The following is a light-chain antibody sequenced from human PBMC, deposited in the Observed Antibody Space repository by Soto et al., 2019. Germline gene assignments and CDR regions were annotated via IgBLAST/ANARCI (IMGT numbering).Light chain of an antibody. CDR3: SSYGGSNNLV. J-gene: IGLJ7*01. V-gene: IGLV2-8*01. Sequence: QSALTQPPSASGSPGQSVTISCTGTSSDVGGYNSVSWYQQHPGKAPKLMIYEVNKRPSGVPDRFSGSKSGNTASLTVSGLQVEDEADYSCSSYGGSNNLVFGGGTQLTVL. CDR1: SSDVGGYNS. CDR2: EVN.